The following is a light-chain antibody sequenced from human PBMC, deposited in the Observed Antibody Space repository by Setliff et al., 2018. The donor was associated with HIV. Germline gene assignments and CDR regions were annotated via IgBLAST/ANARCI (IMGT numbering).Light chain of an antibody. CDR2: DVS. Sequence: QSALTQPASASGSPGQSITISCTGTSSDVGGYNYVSWYQQPPGKAPKLMIYDVSKRPSGVSNRFSGSKSGNTASLTISGLQAEDEADYYCSSYTSSSTYVFGRGTKVTVL. J-gene: IGLJ1*01. CDR1: SSDVGGYNY. V-gene: IGLV2-14*01. CDR3: SSYTSSSTYV.